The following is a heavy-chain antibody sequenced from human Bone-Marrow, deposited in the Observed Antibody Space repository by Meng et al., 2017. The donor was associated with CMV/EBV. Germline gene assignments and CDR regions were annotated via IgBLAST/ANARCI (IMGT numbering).Heavy chain of an antibody. J-gene: IGHJ4*02. V-gene: IGHV3-30*04. D-gene: IGHD2-15*01. CDR1: GFTFSSYA. Sequence: GGSLRLSCAASGFTFSSYAMHWVRQAPGKGLEWVAVISYDGSNKYYADSVKGRFTISRDNSKNTLYLQMNILRAEDTAVYYCAREGAYCSSTSCYLGYCSGGSCYGDYWGQGTLVTGSS. CDR3: AREGAYCSSTSCYLGYCSGGSCYGDY. CDR2: ISYDGSNK.